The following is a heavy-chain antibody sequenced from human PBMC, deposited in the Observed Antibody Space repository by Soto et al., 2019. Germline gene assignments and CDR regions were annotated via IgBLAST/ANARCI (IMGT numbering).Heavy chain of an antibody. Sequence: QVQLQESGPGLVKPSGTLSLTCAVSGGSISSTNWWSWVRQPPGKGLEWIGEIYHSGSTNYNRSLHRPVTVSVDKPKNQFSLKLSSVPAADTAVYYCARAIAVAVTWCDPWGQGTLVTVSS. J-gene: IGHJ5*02. CDR2: IYHSGST. V-gene: IGHV4-4*02. CDR1: GGSISSTNW. D-gene: IGHD6-19*01. CDR3: ARAIAVAVTWCDP.